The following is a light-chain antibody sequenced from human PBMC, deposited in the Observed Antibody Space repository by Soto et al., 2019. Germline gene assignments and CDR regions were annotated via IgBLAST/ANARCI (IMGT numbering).Light chain of an antibody. J-gene: IGKJ4*01. CDR1: QSVSNS. CDR3: QQRSNWLT. Sequence: EIVLTQSPATLSLSPGERATLSCRASQSVSNSLAWYQQKPGQAPRLLLYDASNRATGIPARLSGSGSGTDFTLTISSLEPEDFAVYYCQQRSNWLTFGGGTKVEIK. CDR2: DAS. V-gene: IGKV3-11*01.